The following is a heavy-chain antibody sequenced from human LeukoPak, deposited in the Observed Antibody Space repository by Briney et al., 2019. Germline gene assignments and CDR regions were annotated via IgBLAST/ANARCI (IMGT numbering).Heavy chain of an antibody. V-gene: IGHV1-2*02. CDR3: ARVSYDILTGYYLDSFDI. CDR1: GYTFTGYY. D-gene: IGHD3-9*01. CDR2: INPNSGGT. J-gene: IGHJ3*02. Sequence: ASVKVSSKASGYTFTGYYIHWVRQAPGQGLEWMGWINPNSGGTNYGQNFQGRVTMTRDTSISTAYMELSRLRSDDTAVYYCARVSYDILTGYYLDSFDIWGQGTMVTVSS.